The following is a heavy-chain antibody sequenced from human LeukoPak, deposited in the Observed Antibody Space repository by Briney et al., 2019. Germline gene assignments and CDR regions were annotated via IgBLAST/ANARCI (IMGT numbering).Heavy chain of an antibody. CDR2: IYYSGST. V-gene: IGHV4-59*08. J-gene: IGHJ4*02. D-gene: IGHD5-18*01. Sequence: SETLSLTCTVSGGSISSYYWSWARQPPGKGLEWIGYIYYSGSTNYNPSLKSRVTISVDTSKNQFSLKLSSVTAADTAVYYCARRGDTAYDYWGQGTLVTVSS. CDR3: ARRGDTAYDY. CDR1: GGSISSYY.